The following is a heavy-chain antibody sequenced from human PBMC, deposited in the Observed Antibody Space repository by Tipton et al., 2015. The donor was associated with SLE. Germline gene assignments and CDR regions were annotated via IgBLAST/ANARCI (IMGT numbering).Heavy chain of an antibody. J-gene: IGHJ5*02. Sequence: QLVQSGAEVKKPGASVKVSCKASGYTFTSYGISWVRQAPGQGLEWMGWISAYNGNTNYAQKLQCRVTMTTDTSTSTAYMELRSLRSDDTAVYYCARDLRYCTGGVCYTDDNWFDPWGQGTLVTVSS. CDR1: GYTFTSYG. CDR2: ISAYNGNT. D-gene: IGHD2-8*02. CDR3: ARDLRYCTGGVCYTDDNWFDP. V-gene: IGHV1-18*01.